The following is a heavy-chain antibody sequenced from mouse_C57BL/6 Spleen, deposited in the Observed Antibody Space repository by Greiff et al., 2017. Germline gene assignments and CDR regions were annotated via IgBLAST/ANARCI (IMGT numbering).Heavy chain of an antibody. CDR2: INPGSGGT. CDR1: GYAFTNYL. D-gene: IGHD1-1*01. V-gene: IGHV1-54*01. Sequence: VQLQESGAELVRPGTSVKVSCKASGYAFTNYLIEWVKQRPGQGLEWIGVINPGSGGTNYNEKFKGKATLTADKSSSTAYMQLSSLTSEDSAVYFCARDYGRSYFDVWGTGTTVTVSS. CDR3: ARDYGRSYFDV. J-gene: IGHJ1*03.